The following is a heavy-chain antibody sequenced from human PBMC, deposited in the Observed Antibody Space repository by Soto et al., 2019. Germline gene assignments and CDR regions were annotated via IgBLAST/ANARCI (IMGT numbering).Heavy chain of an antibody. J-gene: IGHJ5*02. V-gene: IGHV2-5*01. CDR2: IYWNDDK. Sequence: SGPTLVNPPQTLTLTCTFSGFSHRTSGVGVGWIRQPPGKALEWLALIYWNDDKRYSPSLKSRLTMTKEAAINQVGLTITHKDPVDTATYLCAHRSSGWYYNWFEPRGQGTLGT. D-gene: IGHD6-13*01. CDR3: AHRSSGWYYNWFEP. CDR1: GFSHRTSGVG.